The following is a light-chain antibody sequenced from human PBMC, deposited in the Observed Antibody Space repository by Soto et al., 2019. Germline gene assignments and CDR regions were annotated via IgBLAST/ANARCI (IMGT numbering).Light chain of an antibody. CDR2: RNN. V-gene: IGLV1-47*01. CDR3: AAWDDSLSGLVV. Sequence: QSVLTQPPSASGTPGQRVTISCSGSSSNIGSNYVYWYQQLPGTAPKLLIYRNNQRPSGVPDRFSGSKSGTSASLAISGLRYEDEADYDCAAWDDSLSGLVVFGGGTTLTVL. J-gene: IGLJ2*01. CDR1: SSNIGSNY.